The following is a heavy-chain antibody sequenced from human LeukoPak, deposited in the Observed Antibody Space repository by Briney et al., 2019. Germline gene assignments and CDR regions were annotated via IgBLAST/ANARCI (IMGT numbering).Heavy chain of an antibody. V-gene: IGHV1-8*01. J-gene: IGHJ4*02. CDR2: MNPNSGNT. CDR1: GYTFTSYD. CDR3: ARVGYDSSGYYLHDY. Sequence: GASVKVSCKASGYTFTSYDINWVRQATGQGLEWMGWMNPNSGNTGSAQKFQGRVSMTRNTPISTAYMELSSLRSEDTAVHYCARVGYDSSGYYLHDYWGQGTLVTVSS. D-gene: IGHD3-22*01.